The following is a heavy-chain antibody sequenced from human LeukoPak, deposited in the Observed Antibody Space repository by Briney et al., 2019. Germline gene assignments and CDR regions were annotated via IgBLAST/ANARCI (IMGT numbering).Heavy chain of an antibody. CDR1: GFTLNDYY. Sequence: GGSLRLSCAASGFTLNDYYISWIRQAPGKGLEWVSYISSGGSTIYYADSVKGRFTISRDNAKNSLFLQMNSLRAEDTAVYYCARLFVGRHRVNDFWGQGTLVTVSS. CDR2: ISSGGSTI. CDR3: ARLFVGRHRVNDF. J-gene: IGHJ4*02. D-gene: IGHD3/OR15-3a*01. V-gene: IGHV3-11*01.